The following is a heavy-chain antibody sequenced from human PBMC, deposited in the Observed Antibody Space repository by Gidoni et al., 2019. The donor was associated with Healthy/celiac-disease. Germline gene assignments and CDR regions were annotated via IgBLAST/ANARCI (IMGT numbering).Heavy chain of an antibody. CDR3: AKVKRDIVVVPAATLEYYYYGMDV. CDR1: SSG. Sequence: SSGMHWVRQAPGKGLEWVAVISYDGSNKYYADAVKRRFTISRDNSKNTLSLQMNSLRAEDTAVYYCAKVKRDIVVVPAATLEYYYYGMDVWSRRTTITVSS. J-gene: IGHJ6*02. V-gene: IGHV3-30*18. D-gene: IGHD2-2*01. CDR2: ISYDGSNK.